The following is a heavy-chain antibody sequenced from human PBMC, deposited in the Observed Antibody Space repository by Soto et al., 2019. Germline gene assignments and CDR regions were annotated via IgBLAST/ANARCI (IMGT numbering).Heavy chain of an antibody. CDR3: ARATPTKFYYHDSSGLYGMDV. CDR1: GGTFSSYA. Sequence: RASVKVSCKASGGTFSSYAISWVRQAPGQGLEWMGGIIPIFGTANYAQKFQGRVTITADESTSTAYMELSSLRSEDTAVYYCARATPTKFYYHDSSGLYGMDVWGQGTTVTVSS. V-gene: IGHV1-69*13. D-gene: IGHD3-22*01. J-gene: IGHJ6*02. CDR2: IIPIFGTA.